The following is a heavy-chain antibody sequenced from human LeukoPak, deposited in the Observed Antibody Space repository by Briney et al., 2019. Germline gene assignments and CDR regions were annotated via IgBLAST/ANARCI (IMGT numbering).Heavy chain of an antibody. Sequence: ASVKVSCKASGYPFTGYYMHWVRQAPGQGLEWMGWINPNSGGTNYAQKFQGRVTMTRDTSISTAYMELSRLRSDDTAVYYCARARRITMIVVANNWFDPWGQGTLVTVSS. CDR3: ARARRITMIVVANNWFDP. J-gene: IGHJ5*02. D-gene: IGHD3-22*01. CDR2: INPNSGGT. V-gene: IGHV1-2*02. CDR1: GYPFTGYY.